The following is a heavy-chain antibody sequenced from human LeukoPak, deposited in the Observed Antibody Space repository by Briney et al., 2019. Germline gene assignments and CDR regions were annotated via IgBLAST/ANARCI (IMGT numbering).Heavy chain of an antibody. CDR3: ARVRIPSRLERLSYFDY. CDR1: GYTFTGYY. Sequence: ASVKVSCKASGYTFTGYYIHWVRQAPGQGLEWMGWINPNSGGTNYAQKFQGRVTMTRDTSISTAYMELSRLRSDDTAVYYCARVRIPSRLERLSYFDYWGQGTLVTVSS. V-gene: IGHV1-2*02. J-gene: IGHJ4*02. CDR2: INPNSGGT. D-gene: IGHD1-1*01.